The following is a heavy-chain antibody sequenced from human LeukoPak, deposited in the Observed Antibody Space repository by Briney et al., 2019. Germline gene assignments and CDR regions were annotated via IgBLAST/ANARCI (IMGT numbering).Heavy chain of an antibody. CDR1: GFTFSSYA. Sequence: PGGSLRLSCAASGFTFSSYAMSWVRQAPGKGLEWVSAISGSGGSTYYADAVKGRFTISRDNSKNTLYLQMNSLRAEDTAVYYCAKAYCSGGSCCRPPYDAFDIWGQGTMVTVSS. CDR3: AKAYCSGGSCCRPPYDAFDI. V-gene: IGHV3-23*01. J-gene: IGHJ3*02. CDR2: ISGSGGST. D-gene: IGHD2-15*01.